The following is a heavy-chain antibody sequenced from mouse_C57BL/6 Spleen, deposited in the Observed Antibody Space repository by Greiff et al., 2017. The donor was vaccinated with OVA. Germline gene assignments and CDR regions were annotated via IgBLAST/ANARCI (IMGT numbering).Heavy chain of an antibody. CDR2: IYPGDGDT. CDR1: GYAFSSSW. J-gene: IGHJ3*01. D-gene: IGHD1-1*01. CDR3: ASHYYGSSIPFAY. V-gene: IGHV1-82*01. Sequence: VQLQQSGPELVKPGASVKISCKASGYAFSSSWMNWVKQRPGKGLEWIGRIYPGDGDTNYNGKFKGKATLTADKSSSTAYMQLSSLTSEDSAVYFCASHYYGSSIPFAYWGQGTLVTVSA.